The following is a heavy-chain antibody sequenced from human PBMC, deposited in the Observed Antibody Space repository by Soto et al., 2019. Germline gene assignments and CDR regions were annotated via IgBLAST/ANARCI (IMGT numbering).Heavy chain of an antibody. CDR2: IYYTGST. J-gene: IGHJ6*03. D-gene: IGHD2-2*01. Sequence: QVQLPGSGPGLVKPLETLSLNCSVSGGFIRSYYWSWIRQPPGEGLEWIGNIYYTGSTNYNPSLKSRVTMSVDTSKHQFSLKLSSVTAADTALYYCARGGYCTSTSCFYYYMDVWGKGTTVTVSS. CDR3: ARGGYCTSTSCFYYYMDV. CDR1: GGFIRSYY. V-gene: IGHV4-59*01.